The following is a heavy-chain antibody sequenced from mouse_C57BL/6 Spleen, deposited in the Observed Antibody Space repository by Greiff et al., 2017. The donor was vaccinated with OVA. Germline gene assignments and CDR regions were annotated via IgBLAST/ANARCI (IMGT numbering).Heavy chain of an antibody. D-gene: IGHD1-1*01. V-gene: IGHV1-81*01. J-gene: IGHJ4*01. CDR1: GYTFTSYG. CDR3: AREGDIITTRMDY. Sequence: VKLMESGAELARPGASVKLSCKASGYTFTSYGISWVKQRTGQGLEWIGEIYPRSGNTYYNEKFKGKATLTADKSSSTAYMELRSLTSEDSAVYFCAREGDIITTRMDYWGQGTSVTVSS. CDR2: IYPRSGNT.